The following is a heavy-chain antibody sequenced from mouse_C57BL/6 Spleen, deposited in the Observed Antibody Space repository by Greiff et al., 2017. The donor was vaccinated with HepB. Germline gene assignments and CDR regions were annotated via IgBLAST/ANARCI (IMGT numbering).Heavy chain of an antibody. CDR1: GYTFTSYW. V-gene: IGHV1-69*01. CDR3: ALLRDFDY. J-gene: IGHJ2*01. D-gene: IGHD2-10*01. CDR2: IDPSDSYT. Sequence: VQLQQPGAELVMPGASVKLSCKASGYTFTSYWMHWVKQRPGQGLEWIGEIDPSDSYTNYNQKFKGKSTLTVDKSSSTAYMQLSSLTSEDSAVYYCALLRDFDYWGQGTTLTVSS.